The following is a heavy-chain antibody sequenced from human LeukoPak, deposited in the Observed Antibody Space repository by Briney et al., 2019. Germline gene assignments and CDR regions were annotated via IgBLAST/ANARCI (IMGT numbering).Heavy chain of an antibody. CDR2: ISYDGSNK. Sequence: GSLRLSCVASGFTFSSYGMHWVRQAPGKGLEWVAVISYDGSNKYYADSVKGRFTISRDNSKNTLYLQMNSLRAEDTAVYYCAKEARYSGYGTGYYFDYWGQGTLVTVSS. V-gene: IGHV3-30*18. J-gene: IGHJ4*02. CDR1: GFTFSSYG. D-gene: IGHD5-12*01. CDR3: AKEARYSGYGTGYYFDY.